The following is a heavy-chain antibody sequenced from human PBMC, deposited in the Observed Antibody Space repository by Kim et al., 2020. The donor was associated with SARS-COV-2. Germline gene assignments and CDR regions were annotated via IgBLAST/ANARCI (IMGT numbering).Heavy chain of an antibody. Sequence: SETLSLTCAVYSGSFSGYYWNWIRQSPGMGLEWIGEVHHSGSTNYNPTLKSRVTISLDTSKNQFSLKLTSVTAADTAVYYCARNPLQHTSGYNDYWGHGTLVTVSS. CDR1: SGSFSGYY. J-gene: IGHJ4*01. CDR3: ARNPLQHTSGYNDY. CDR2: VHHSGST. D-gene: IGHD5-12*01. V-gene: IGHV4-34*01.